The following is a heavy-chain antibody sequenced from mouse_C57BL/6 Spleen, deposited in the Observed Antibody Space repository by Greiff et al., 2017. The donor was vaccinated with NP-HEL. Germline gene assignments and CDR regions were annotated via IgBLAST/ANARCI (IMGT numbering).Heavy chain of an antibody. J-gene: IGHJ2*01. CDR3: AKNSDTTVVALDY. V-gene: IGHV2-5*01. Sequence: VKLVESGPGLVQPSQSLSITCTVSGFSLTSYGVHWVRQSPGKGLEWLGVIWRGGSTDYNAAFMSRLSITKDNSKSQVFFKMNSLQADDTAIYYCAKNSDTTVVALDYWGQGTTLTVSS. D-gene: IGHD1-1*01. CDR2: IWRGGST. CDR1: GFSLTSYG.